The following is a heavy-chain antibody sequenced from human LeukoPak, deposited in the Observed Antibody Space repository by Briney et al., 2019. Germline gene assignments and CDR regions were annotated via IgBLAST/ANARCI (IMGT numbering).Heavy chain of an antibody. CDR2: IDPKSGGT. CDR3: AKANSITIFGVISPVDY. Sequence: ASVTVSCKASGYTFTSYGISWVRQAPGQGLEWMGWIDPKSGGTNYAQKFQGRVTMTRDMSTSTAYMELSSLRSEDTAVYYCAKANSITIFGVISPVDYWGQGTLVTVSS. V-gene: IGHV1-2*02. D-gene: IGHD3-3*01. CDR1: GYTFTSYG. J-gene: IGHJ4*02.